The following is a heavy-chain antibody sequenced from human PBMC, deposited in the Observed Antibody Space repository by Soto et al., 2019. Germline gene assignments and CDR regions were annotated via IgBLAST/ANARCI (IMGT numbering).Heavy chain of an antibody. D-gene: IGHD3-22*01. CDR2: IYYSGST. CDR3: TTIARFDSMPKWFDP. V-gene: IGHV4-28*01. Sequence: PSETLSLTCAVSGYSISSSNWWGWIRQPPGKGLEWIGYIYYSGSTYYNPSLKSRVTMSVDTSKNQFSLKLSSVTAVDTAVFYCTTIARFDSMPKWFDPLGKGTLVTVSS. CDR1: GYSISSSNW. J-gene: IGHJ5*02.